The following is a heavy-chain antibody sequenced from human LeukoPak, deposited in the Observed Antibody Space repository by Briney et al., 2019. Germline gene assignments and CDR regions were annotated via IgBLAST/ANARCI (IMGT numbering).Heavy chain of an antibody. CDR3: ATPNGYSSSWYAFDI. D-gene: IGHD6-13*01. J-gene: IGHJ3*02. Sequence: ASVKVSCKVSGYTLTGLSMHWVRQAPGKGLEWMGGFDPEDGETIYAQKFQGRVTMTEDTSTDTAYMELSSLRSEDTAVYYCATPNGYSSSWYAFDIWGQGTMVTVSS. CDR2: FDPEDGET. CDR1: GYTLTGLS. V-gene: IGHV1-24*01.